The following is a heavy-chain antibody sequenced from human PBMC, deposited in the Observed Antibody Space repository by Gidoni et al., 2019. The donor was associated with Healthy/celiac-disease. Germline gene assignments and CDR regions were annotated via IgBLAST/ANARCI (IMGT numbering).Heavy chain of an antibody. CDR1: GFTLGYYA. V-gene: IGHV3-49*02. CDR2: IRSKAYCGTT. D-gene: IGHD3-22*01. CDR3: TRGYYYDSSRYYYVFVYFDY. Sequence: EVQLVESGGGLVQTGRSLRLHCTASGFTLGYYAMRWLRQAPGKGREWVGVIRSKAYCGTTEYAASAKGRFTISRDDSKSIAYLQMNSMKSEDTAVYYCTRGYYYDSSRYYYVFVYFDYWGQGTLVTVSS. J-gene: IGHJ4*02.